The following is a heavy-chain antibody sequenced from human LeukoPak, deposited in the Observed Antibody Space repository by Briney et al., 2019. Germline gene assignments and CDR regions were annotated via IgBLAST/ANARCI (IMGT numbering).Heavy chain of an antibody. J-gene: IGHJ5*02. D-gene: IGHD6-6*01. Sequence: GESLKISCKGFGYSFTSYWIGWVRQMPGKGLEWMGIIYPGDSDTRYSPSFQGQVTISADKSISTAYLQWSSLKASDTAMYYCARRRSSSSFWFDPWGQGTLVTVSS. CDR3: ARRRSSSSFWFDP. V-gene: IGHV5-51*01. CDR2: IYPGDSDT. CDR1: GYSFTSYW.